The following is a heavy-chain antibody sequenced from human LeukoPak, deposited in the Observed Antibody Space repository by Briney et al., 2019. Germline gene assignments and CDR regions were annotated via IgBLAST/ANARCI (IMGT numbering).Heavy chain of an antibody. CDR2: ITSDSNTI. D-gene: IGHD2-15*01. V-gene: IGHV3-48*01. J-gene: IGHJ4*02. Sequence: GGSLRLSCAASGFAFSIYAMNWVPQAPGKGLEGVSFITSDSNTIYYADSMKGRFTISRDNAENSLYLQMNSLSAEDTAVYYCARDRMGGSFDYWGQGTLVTVSS. CDR3: ARDRMGGSFDY. CDR1: GFAFSIYA.